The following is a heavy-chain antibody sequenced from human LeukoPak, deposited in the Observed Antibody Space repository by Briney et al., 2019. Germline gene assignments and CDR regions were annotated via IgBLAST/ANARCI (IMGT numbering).Heavy chain of an antibody. CDR3: ARGRKWDTAMVSHYYGMDV. J-gene: IGHJ6*04. D-gene: IGHD5-18*01. CDR1: SGSFSGYY. CDR2: INHSGST. Sequence: SETLSLTCAVYSGSFSGYYRSWIRQPPGKGLEWIGEINHSGSTNYNPSLKSRVTISVDTSKNQFSLKLSSVTAADTAVYYCARGRKWDTAMVSHYYGMDVWGKGTTVTVSS. V-gene: IGHV4-34*01.